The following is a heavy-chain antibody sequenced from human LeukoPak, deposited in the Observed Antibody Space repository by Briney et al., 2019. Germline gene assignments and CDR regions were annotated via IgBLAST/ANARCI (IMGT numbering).Heavy chain of an antibody. J-gene: IGHJ4*02. D-gene: IGHD6-13*01. CDR1: GFTVSSNY. V-gene: IGHV3-66*01. CDR2: IYSGGYT. CDR3: ARSTEQQLVFDY. Sequence: GGSLRLSCAASGFTVSSNYMNWVRQAPGKGLEWVSVIYSGGYTYYADSVKGRFTISRDNSKNTLYLQMNSLRAEDTAVYYCARSTEQQLVFDYWGQGTLVTVSS.